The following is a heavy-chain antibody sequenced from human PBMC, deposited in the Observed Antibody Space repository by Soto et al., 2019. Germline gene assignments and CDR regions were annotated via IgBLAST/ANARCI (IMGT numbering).Heavy chain of an antibody. Sequence: GGSLRLSCAASGFTFSSYGMHWVRQAPGKGLEWVAVISYDGSNKYYADSVKGRFTISRDNAKNTLYLQMNSLRAEDTAVYYCAKATGPTVLRYFDWLPGRYYYYGMDVWGQGTTVTVSS. D-gene: IGHD3-9*01. CDR3: AKATGPTVLRYFDWLPGRYYYYGMDV. J-gene: IGHJ6*02. CDR2: ISYDGSNK. CDR1: GFTFSSYG. V-gene: IGHV3-30*18.